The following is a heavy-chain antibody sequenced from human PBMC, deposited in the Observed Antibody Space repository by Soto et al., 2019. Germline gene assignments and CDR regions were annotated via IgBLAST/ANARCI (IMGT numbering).Heavy chain of an antibody. D-gene: IGHD1-26*01. CDR2: INAGNGNT. CDR3: ARVDGSGSYSGPLDY. CDR1: GYTFSSYA. Sequence: GASVKVSCKASGYTFSSYAIHWVRQAPGQGLEWMGWINAGNGNTKYSQKFQGRVTITRDTSASTAYMELNSLRSEDTAVYYCARVDGSGSYSGPLDYWGQGTLVTVSS. V-gene: IGHV1-3*01. J-gene: IGHJ4*02.